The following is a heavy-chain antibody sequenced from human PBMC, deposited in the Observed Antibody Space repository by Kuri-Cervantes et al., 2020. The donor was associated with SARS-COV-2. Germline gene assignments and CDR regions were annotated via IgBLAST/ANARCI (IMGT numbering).Heavy chain of an antibody. V-gene: IGHV4-59*01. CDR3: ARDRSSSGYSDY. J-gene: IGHJ4*02. D-gene: IGHD3-22*01. CDR2: IYYSGST. CDR1: GGSIGSYY. Sequence: SETLSLTCTVSGGSIGSYYWSWIRQPPGKGLEWIGYIYYSGSTNYNPSLKSRVTISVDTSKDQFSLKLSSVTAADTDLYYCARDRSSSGYSDYWGQGTLVTVSS.